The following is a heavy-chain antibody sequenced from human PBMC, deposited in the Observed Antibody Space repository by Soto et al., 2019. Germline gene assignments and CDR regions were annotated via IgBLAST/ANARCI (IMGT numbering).Heavy chain of an antibody. Sequence: QVQLVESGGGVVQPGRSLRLSCAASGFTFSSYGMHWVRQAPGKGLEWVAVMSWDGSDEFYEETVKGRFTVSRYNSRNTLYLQMNCLRPEDSAVYYCGKEGCSGGICYGFDYWGQGTLVTVSS. D-gene: IGHD2-15*01. CDR2: MSWDGSDE. CDR3: GKEGCSGGICYGFDY. CDR1: GFTFSSYG. V-gene: IGHV3-30*18. J-gene: IGHJ4*02.